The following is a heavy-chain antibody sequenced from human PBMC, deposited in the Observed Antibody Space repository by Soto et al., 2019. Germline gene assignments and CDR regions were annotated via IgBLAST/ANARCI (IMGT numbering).Heavy chain of an antibody. V-gene: IGHV2-5*01. CDR2: IYWNEDR. CDR3: VHRDAKGAYDS. CDR1: GFSLFTDGVN. J-gene: IGHJ5*02. D-gene: IGHD3-16*01. Sequence: QITLKESGPTPVNPTQTLTLTCTFSGFSLFTDGVNVAWIRQSPGKAPEWLANIYWNEDRRYRPSLRNRLTITKDTSKNQVVLTMTDMGPMYTGTYYCVHRDAKGAYDSWGQGTLVTVSS.